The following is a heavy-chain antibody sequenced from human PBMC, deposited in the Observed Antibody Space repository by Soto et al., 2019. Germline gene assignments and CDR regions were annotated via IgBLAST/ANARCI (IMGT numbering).Heavy chain of an antibody. Sequence: SETLSLTCTVSGGSISSGGYYWSWIRQHPGKGLEWIGYIYYSGSTYYNPSLKSRVTISVDTSKNQFSLKLSSVTAADTAVYYCARDAGPDFWSGPSPLGMDVWGQGTTVTVSS. CDR2: IYYSGST. V-gene: IGHV4-31*03. J-gene: IGHJ6*02. D-gene: IGHD3-3*01. CDR3: ARDAGPDFWSGPSPLGMDV. CDR1: GGSISSGGYY.